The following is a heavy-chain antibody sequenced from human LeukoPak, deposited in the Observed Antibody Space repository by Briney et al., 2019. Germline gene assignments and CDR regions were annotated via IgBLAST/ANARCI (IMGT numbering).Heavy chain of an antibody. CDR3: ARSDIAVAGRNDFDY. CDR1: GYTFTSYG. V-gene: IGHV1-18*01. CDR2: ISAYNGNT. D-gene: IGHD6-19*01. Sequence: GASVKVSCKASGYTFTSYGISWVRQAPGQGLEWMGWISAYNGNTNYAQKLQGRVTMTTDTSTSTAYMELRSLRSDDTAVYYCARSDIAVAGRNDFDYWGQGTLVTVSS. J-gene: IGHJ4*02.